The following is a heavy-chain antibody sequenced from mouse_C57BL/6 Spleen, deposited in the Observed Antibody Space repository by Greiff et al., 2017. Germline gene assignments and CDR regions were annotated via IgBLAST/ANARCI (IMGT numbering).Heavy chain of an antibody. D-gene: IGHD1-1*01. J-gene: IGHJ4*01. Sequence: EVQLQQSGPELVKPGASVKIPCKASGYTFTDYNMDWVKQSHGKSLEWIGDINPNNGGTIYNQKFKGKATLTVDKSSSTAYMELRSLTSEDTAVYYCARDSYYGSSYYAMDYWGQGTSVTVSS. CDR1: GYTFTDYN. V-gene: IGHV1-18*01. CDR2: INPNNGGT. CDR3: ARDSYYGSSYYAMDY.